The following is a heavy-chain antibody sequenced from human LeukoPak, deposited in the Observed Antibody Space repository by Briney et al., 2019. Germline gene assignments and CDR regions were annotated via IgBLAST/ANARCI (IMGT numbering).Heavy chain of an antibody. D-gene: IGHD6-6*01. CDR2: INHSGST. J-gene: IGHJ3*02. CDR3: ARVLAEYSSTRVSLDAFDI. CDR1: GGSFSGYY. V-gene: IGHV4-34*01. Sequence: SETLSLTCAVYGGSFSGYYWSWIRQPPGKGLEWIGEINHSGSTNYNPSLKSRVTISVDTSKNQFSLKLSSVTAADTAVYYCARVLAEYSSTRVSLDAFDIWGQGTMVTVSS.